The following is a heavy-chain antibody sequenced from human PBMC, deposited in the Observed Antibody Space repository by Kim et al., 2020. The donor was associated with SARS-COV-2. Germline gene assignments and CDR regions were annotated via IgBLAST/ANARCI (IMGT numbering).Heavy chain of an antibody. CDR2: IIPIFGTA. CDR1: GGTFSSYA. Sequence: SVKVSCKASGGTFSSYAISWVRQAPGQGLEWMGGIIPIFGTANYAQKFQGRVTITADESTSTAYMELSSLRSEDTAVYYCARSPRRWSNWFDPWGQGTLVTVSS. D-gene: IGHD2-15*01. J-gene: IGHJ5*02. V-gene: IGHV1-69*13. CDR3: ARSPRRWSNWFDP.